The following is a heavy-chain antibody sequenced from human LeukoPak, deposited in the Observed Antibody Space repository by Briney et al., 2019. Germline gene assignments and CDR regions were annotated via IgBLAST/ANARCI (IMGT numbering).Heavy chain of an antibody. CDR1: GFSFSTYW. CDR3: ARDGWRAINY. Sequence: GGSLRLSCEASGFSFSTYWMSWVRQAPGKGLEWVANIKEDGSDKNYVDSVRGRFTISRDNAKNSLYLQMNSLRVEDTAVYYCARDGWRAINYWGQGTLVTVS. V-gene: IGHV3-7*01. CDR2: IKEDGSDK. J-gene: IGHJ4*02. D-gene: IGHD5-24*01.